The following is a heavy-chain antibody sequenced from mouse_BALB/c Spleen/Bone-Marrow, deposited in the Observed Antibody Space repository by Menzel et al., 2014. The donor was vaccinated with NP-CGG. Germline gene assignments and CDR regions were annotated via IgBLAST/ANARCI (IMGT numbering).Heavy chain of an antibody. D-gene: IGHD1-1*01. Sequence: DVQLVESGGGLVQPGGSLKLSCVASGFTFSSYGMSWVRQTQDKRLELVATINNNGGSTNYPDSVKGQFTISRDNAKNTLYLQMSSLKSEDTAMYYCARIYGWYFDVWGAGTTVTVSS. CDR3: ARIYGWYFDV. CDR2: INNNGGST. V-gene: IGHV5-6-3*01. CDR1: GFTFSSYG. J-gene: IGHJ1*01.